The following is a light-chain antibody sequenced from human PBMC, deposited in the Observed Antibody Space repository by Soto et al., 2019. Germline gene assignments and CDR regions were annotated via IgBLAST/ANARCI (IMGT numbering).Light chain of an antibody. CDR3: GSWDSSLSAYV. CDR1: SSNIGGNS. CDR2: DDD. V-gene: IGLV1-51*01. Sequence: QSVMTQPPSVSAAPGQTVTISCSGSSSNIGGNSVSWYQQLPGTAPKLLIYDDDKRPSGIPDRFSGSKSGTSATLGITGFQTGDEADYYCGSWDSSLSAYVFATGTKLT. J-gene: IGLJ1*01.